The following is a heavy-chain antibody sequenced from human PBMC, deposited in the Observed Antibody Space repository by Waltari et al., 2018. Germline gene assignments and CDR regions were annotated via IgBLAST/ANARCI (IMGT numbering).Heavy chain of an antibody. CDR3: AKYSGYDFDY. Sequence: QVQLQESGPGLVKPSETLSLTCTVSGSSISSGYYWGWIRQPPGKGLEWIGSIYHSGSTYYNPSLKSRVTISVDTSKNQFSLKLSSMTAADTAVYYCAKYSGYDFDYWGQGTLVTVSS. CDR1: GSSISSGYY. J-gene: IGHJ4*02. CDR2: IYHSGST. V-gene: IGHV4-38-2*02. D-gene: IGHD5-12*01.